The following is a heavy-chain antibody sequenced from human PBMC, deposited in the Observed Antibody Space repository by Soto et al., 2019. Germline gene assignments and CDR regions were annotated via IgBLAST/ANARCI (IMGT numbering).Heavy chain of an antibody. CDR3: AKDQGSSWYEIDY. CDR1: GFTFSNDA. Sequence: EVQLLESGGGLVQPGGSLRLSCAASGFTFSNDAVTWVRQAPGKGLEWVSTISGSGGSTYYADSVKGRFTISRDNSKNTLYLQMNSLRAEDTAVYYCAKDQGSSWYEIDYWGQGTLVTVSS. D-gene: IGHD6-13*01. J-gene: IGHJ4*02. CDR2: ISGSGGST. V-gene: IGHV3-23*01.